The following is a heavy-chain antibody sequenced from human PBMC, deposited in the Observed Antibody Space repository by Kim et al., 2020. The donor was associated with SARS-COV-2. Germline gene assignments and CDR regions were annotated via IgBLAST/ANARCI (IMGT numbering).Heavy chain of an antibody. CDR2: IYYSGST. CDR3: ASLAYCGGDCYTEFDY. V-gene: IGHV4-59*13. J-gene: IGHJ4*02. Sequence: SETLSLTCTVSGGSISSYYWSWIRQPPGKGLEWIGYIYYSGSTNYNPSLKSRVTISVDTSKNQFSLKLSSVTAADTAVYYCASLAYCGGDCYTEFDYWGQGPLVTVSS. CDR1: GGSISSYY. D-gene: IGHD2-21*01.